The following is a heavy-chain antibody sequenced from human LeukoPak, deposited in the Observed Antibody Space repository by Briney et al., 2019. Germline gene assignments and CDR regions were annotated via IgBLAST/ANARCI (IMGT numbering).Heavy chain of an antibody. Sequence: GGSLRLSCAASKFTFSSYAMSWVRQAPGKGLAWVSSISGSGVTTYYADSVKGRFTISRDNSRNTLYLQMNSLRVEDTALYYCAKWNRQPLVRGWFDTWGQGALVIVSS. D-gene: IGHD6-13*01. CDR2: ISGSGVTT. V-gene: IGHV3-23*01. CDR1: KFTFSSYA. J-gene: IGHJ5*02. CDR3: AKWNRQPLVRGWFDT.